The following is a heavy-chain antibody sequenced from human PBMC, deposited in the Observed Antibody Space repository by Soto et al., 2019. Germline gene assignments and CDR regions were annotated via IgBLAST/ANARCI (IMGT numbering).Heavy chain of an antibody. Sequence: SLRLSYEASGITFNNYGMHWVRQAPGKGLEWVTLISYDGRSKYYADSVKGRFSISRDNSRNTLYLQMNSLRAEDTAMYYCASGTGRGSGSFDYWGQGTPVTVSS. CDR2: ISYDGRSK. CDR3: ASGTGRGSGSFDY. J-gene: IGHJ4*02. D-gene: IGHD3-10*01. CDR1: GITFNNYG. V-gene: IGHV3-30*03.